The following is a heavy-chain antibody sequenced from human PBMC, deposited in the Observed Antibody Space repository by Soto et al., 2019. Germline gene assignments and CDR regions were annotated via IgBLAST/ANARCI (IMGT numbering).Heavy chain of an antibody. CDR3: ARRRGYCSGGSCYSVAFDI. CDR1: GGSMSSYY. CDR2: IYYSGTT. Sequence: PSXTLSLTCTVSGGSMSSYYWSWIRQPPVNGLEWIGYIYYSGTTNYNPSLKSRVTISVDTSKNQFSLKLSSVTAADTAVYYCARRRGYCSGGSCYSVAFDIWGQGTMVTVSS. D-gene: IGHD2-15*01. J-gene: IGHJ3*02. V-gene: IGHV4-59*08.